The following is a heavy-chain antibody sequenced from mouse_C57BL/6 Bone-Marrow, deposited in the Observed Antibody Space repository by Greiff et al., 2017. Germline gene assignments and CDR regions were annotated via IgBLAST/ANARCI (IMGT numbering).Heavy chain of an antibody. Sequence: QVQLQQPGAELVKPGASVKMSCKASGYSFTSYWITWVKQSTGQGLEWIGDIYPGSGSTNYNQKFKSKATLTVDTSSSTAYMQLSSLTSEDSAVYYCAREGYVLRLYWGQGTTLTVSS. CDR3: AREGYVLRLY. V-gene: IGHV1-55*01. J-gene: IGHJ2*01. CDR2: IYPGSGST. D-gene: IGHD2-4*01. CDR1: GYSFTSYW.